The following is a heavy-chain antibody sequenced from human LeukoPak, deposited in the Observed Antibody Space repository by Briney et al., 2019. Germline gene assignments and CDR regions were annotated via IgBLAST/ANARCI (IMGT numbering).Heavy chain of an antibody. Sequence: GGSLRLSCAASGFTFSSYAMSWVRQAPGKGLEWVSAISGSGGSTYYADSVKGRFTISRDNSKNTLYLQMNSLRAEDTAVYYCAKGDSGSYYVLDYFDYWGQGTLVTVSS. CDR1: GFTFSSYA. CDR3: AKGDSGSYYVLDYFDY. D-gene: IGHD1-26*01. J-gene: IGHJ4*02. V-gene: IGHV3-23*01. CDR2: ISGSGGST.